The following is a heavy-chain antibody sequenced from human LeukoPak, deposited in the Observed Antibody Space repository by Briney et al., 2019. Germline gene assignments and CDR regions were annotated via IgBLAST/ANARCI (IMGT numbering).Heavy chain of an antibody. CDR1: GYSFTSYW. Sequence: GEPLQISCKGSGYSFTSYWIGWVRQLPGKGLEWMGIIYPGDSDTRYSPSFQGQVTISADKSISTAYLQWSSLKASDTAMYYCARRGGDYSNRYYFDYWGQGTLVTVSS. J-gene: IGHJ4*02. CDR2: IYPGDSDT. D-gene: IGHD4-11*01. V-gene: IGHV5-51*01. CDR3: ARRGGDYSNRYYFDY.